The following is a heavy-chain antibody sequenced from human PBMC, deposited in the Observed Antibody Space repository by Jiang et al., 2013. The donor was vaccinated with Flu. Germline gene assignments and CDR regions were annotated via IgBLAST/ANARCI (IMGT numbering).Heavy chain of an antibody. Sequence: QLLESGGHLVQPGGSLRLSCAASGFIFSDYVMSWVRRAPGKGLEWVATISPTGGNTYYADSVKGRFTISRDNSKNALFLQMNGLRADDTAIYFCAKRRVVLLREDFYKFGMDVWGPGTTVTVSS. CDR1: GFIFSDYV. CDR3: AKRRVVLLREDFYKFGMDV. J-gene: IGHJ6*02. D-gene: IGHD2-15*01. CDR2: ISPTGGNT. V-gene: IGHV3-23*01.